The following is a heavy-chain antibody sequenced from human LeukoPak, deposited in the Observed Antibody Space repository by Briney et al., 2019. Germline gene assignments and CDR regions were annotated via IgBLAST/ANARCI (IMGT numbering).Heavy chain of an antibody. CDR3: ARGGGNDYRYNAFDI. J-gene: IGHJ3*02. Sequence: PGGSLRLPCAASGFTFSSHEMNWVRQAPGKGLECVSYISSSGSSKYYADSVKGRFTISRDNAKNSLYLQMNSLRAEDTAVYYCARGGGNDYRYNAFDIWGQGTMVTVSS. CDR2: ISSSGSSK. CDR1: GFTFSSHE. V-gene: IGHV3-48*03. D-gene: IGHD4-11*01.